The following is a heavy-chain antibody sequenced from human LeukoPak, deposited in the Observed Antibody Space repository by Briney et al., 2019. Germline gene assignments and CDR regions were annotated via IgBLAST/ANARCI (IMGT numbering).Heavy chain of an antibody. Sequence: PSETLSLTCTVPGGSISSYYWSWIRQPPGKGLEWIGYIYYSGSTNYNPSLKSRVTISVDTSKNQFSLKVSSVTAADTAVYYCARVFDSGSQAYFYYMDVWGKGTTVTISS. CDR1: GGSISSYY. D-gene: IGHD3-10*01. J-gene: IGHJ6*03. CDR2: IYYSGST. V-gene: IGHV4-59*01. CDR3: ARVFDSGSQAYFYYMDV.